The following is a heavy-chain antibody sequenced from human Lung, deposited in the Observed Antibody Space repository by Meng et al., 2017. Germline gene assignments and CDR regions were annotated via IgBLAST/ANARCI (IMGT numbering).Heavy chain of an antibody. V-gene: IGHV3-73*02. CDR1: GSIFSDSD. CDR2: IRTTGNTYTT. D-gene: IGHD1-14*01. J-gene: IGHJ3*02. Sequence: VQLGGSGGGLVQPGESLKLSCVGSGSIFSDSDVHWVRQASGKGLEWVGRIRTTGNTYTTTYSASVRGRFSISRDDSRNTAFLQMDGLKTEDTALYYCTIYNNGHIWGQGTLVTVSS. CDR3: TIYNNGHI.